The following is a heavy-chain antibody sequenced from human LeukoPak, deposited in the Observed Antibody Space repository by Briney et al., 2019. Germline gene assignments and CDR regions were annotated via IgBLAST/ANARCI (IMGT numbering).Heavy chain of an antibody. CDR2: IYPGDSDT. D-gene: IGHD3-22*01. J-gene: IGHJ4*02. CDR1: GSSFTSYW. V-gene: IGHV5-51*01. Sequence: GESLQISCKGSGSSFTSYWIGWVRQMPGKGLEWMGIIYPGDSDTRYSPSFQGQVTISAAKSISTAYLQWSSLKASDTAMYYCARHPRDSSGYPHFDYWGQGTLVTVSS. CDR3: ARHPRDSSGYPHFDY.